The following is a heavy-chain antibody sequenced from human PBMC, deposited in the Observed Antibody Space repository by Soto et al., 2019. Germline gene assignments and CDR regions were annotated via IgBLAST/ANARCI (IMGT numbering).Heavy chain of an antibody. Sequence: PGGSPRLSCAASGFTFCNYGMGWVRQEPGKGLEWVSSISGGNTFYAGSVKGRFTISRDNSKNTLYLQMNSLTAEDTAVYYCAKAPSSDCNSGACSLRSWGQGTLVTVSS. J-gene: IGHJ5*02. D-gene: IGHD2-21*01. CDR1: GFTFCNYG. CDR3: AKAPSSDCNSGACSLRS. V-gene: IGHV3-23*01. CDR2: ISGGNT.